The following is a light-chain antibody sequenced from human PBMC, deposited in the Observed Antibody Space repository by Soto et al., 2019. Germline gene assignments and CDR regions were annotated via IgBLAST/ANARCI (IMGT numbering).Light chain of an antibody. J-gene: IGLJ1*01. CDR3: SSYTTSNTRQIV. CDR2: DVS. V-gene: IGLV2-14*03. CDR1: TSGVCGYNY. Sequence: VLNCPSSVSWVSRQSITIPRHRPTSGVCGYNYVSWYQHHPGKAPKLIIYDVSNRPSGVSIRFSGSKSDNTASLTISGLQPEDEADYHCSSYTTSNTRQIVFGTGTKVTVL.